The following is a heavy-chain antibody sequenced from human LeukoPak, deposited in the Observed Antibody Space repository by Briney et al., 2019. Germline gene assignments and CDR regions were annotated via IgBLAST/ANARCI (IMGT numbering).Heavy chain of an antibody. CDR2: INPNSGGT. CDR1: GYTFTGYY. D-gene: IGHD4-23*01. Sequence: RASVKVSCKASGYTFTGYYMHWVRQAPGQGLEWMGWINPNSGGTNYAQKLQGRVTMTTDTSTSTAYMELRSLRSDDTAVYYCARVEAGNLEVDDYWGQGTLVTVSS. J-gene: IGHJ4*02. CDR3: ARVEAGNLEVDDY. V-gene: IGHV1-2*02.